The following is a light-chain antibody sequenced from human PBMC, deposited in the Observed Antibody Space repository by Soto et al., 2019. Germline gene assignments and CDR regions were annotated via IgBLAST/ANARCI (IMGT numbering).Light chain of an antibody. CDR2: AAS. Sequence: AIRMTQSPSSLSASTGGRVTITCRASQGISSYLAWYQQKPGKAPKLLIYAASTLQSGVPSRFSGSGSGTDFTLTISRLQSEDFATYYCQQYYTSPSFGQGTKVDI. CDR3: QQYYTSPS. CDR1: QGISSY. V-gene: IGKV1-8*01. J-gene: IGKJ1*01.